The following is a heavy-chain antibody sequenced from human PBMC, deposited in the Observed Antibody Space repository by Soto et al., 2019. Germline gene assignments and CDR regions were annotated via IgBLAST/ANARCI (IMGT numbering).Heavy chain of an antibody. CDR3: ARSKSGYYPYYYMDV. CDR1: GFTFSDYY. J-gene: IGHJ6*03. D-gene: IGHD3-3*01. CDR2: ISSSGSTI. V-gene: IGHV3-11*01. Sequence: GGSLRLSCAASGFTFSDYYMSWIRQAPGKGLEWVSYISSSGSTIYYADSVKGRFTISRDNAKNSLYLQMNSLRAEDTAVYYCARSKSGYYPYYYMDVWGKGTTVTVSS.